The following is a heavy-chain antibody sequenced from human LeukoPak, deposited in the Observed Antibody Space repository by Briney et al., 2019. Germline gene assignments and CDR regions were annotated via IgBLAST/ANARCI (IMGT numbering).Heavy chain of an antibody. CDR1: GFTFDDYA. CDR2: ISWNSGSI. CDR3: AKDYDTMGYYFDY. V-gene: IGHV3-9*01. D-gene: IGHD3-22*01. J-gene: IGHJ4*02. Sequence: GGPLRLTCAASGFTFDDYAMHWVRQAPGKGLEWVSGISWNSGSIGYADSVKGRFTISRDNAKNSLYLQMNSLRAEDTALYYCAKDYDTMGYYFDYWGQGTLVTVSS.